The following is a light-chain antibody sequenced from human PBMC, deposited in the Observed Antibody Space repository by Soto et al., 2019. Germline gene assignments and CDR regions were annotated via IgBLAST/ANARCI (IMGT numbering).Light chain of an antibody. J-gene: IGLJ2*01. V-gene: IGLV2-14*01. CDR1: SSDVGGYNY. CDR3: SSYTSLSTVV. CDR2: EVS. Sequence: QSALTQPASVSGSPGQSITISCTGTSSDVGGYNYVSWYQQHPGKAPKLMIYEVSNRPSGVSNRFSGSKSGNTASLTISGLQAEDDADYYCSSYTSLSTVVFGGGTKLTVL.